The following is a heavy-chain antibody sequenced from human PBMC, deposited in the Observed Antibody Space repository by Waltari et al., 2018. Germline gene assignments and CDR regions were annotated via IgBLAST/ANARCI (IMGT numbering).Heavy chain of an antibody. D-gene: IGHD7-27*01. J-gene: IGHJ4*02. CDR3: IRPFEMGID. V-gene: IGHV3-73*01. CDR1: GRHLSAYA. CDR2: IRSRFKDDET. Sequence: EVQLVESGGALGQPGGSRKLCCDASGRHLSAYAIHWVRQASGKGLEWVGRIRSRFKDDETAYAESAQGRFTISRDDSKNTAYLEMNSLKTDDTAVYYCIRPFEMGIDWGQGTQVTVSS.